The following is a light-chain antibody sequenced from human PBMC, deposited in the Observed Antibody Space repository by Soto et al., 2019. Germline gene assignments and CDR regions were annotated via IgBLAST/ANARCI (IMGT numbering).Light chain of an antibody. CDR3: LSYGGSNNYV. CDR2: DVE. Sequence: QSALTHRPSASNSPRQSVTISCTGTSSAVGAYHYGSWVHHHPASAPNLFISDVEKRHPWVPGRFSGSNSGPQASLTVSRLQADDEADYYCLSYGGSNNYVFGHGTKVTVL. J-gene: IGLJ1*01. CDR1: SSAVGAYHY. V-gene: IGLV2-8*02.